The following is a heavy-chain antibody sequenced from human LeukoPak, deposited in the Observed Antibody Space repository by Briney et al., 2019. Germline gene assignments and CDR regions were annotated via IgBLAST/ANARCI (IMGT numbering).Heavy chain of an antibody. CDR1: GGSISSYY. D-gene: IGHD2-21*02. CDR2: IYYSGST. CDR3: ARSGGLTAMVFY. J-gene: IGHJ4*02. V-gene: IGHV4-59*01. Sequence: SETLSLTCTVSGGSISSYYWSWIRQPPGKGLEWIGYIYYSGSTNYNPSLKTRVTISVDTSKNQFPPKLSSVTAADTAVYYCARSGGLTAMVFYWGQGTLVTVSS.